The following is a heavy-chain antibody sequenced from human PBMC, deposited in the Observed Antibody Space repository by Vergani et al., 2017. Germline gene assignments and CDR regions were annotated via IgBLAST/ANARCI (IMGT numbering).Heavy chain of an antibody. V-gene: IGHV4-59*01. Sequence: QVQLQESGPGLVKPSETLSLTCTVSGGSISSYYWSWIRQPPGKGLEWIGYIYYSGSTNYNPSLKSRVTISVDTSKNQFSLKLSSVTAADTAVYYCARNEGYCSSTSCPTPWFDPWGQGTLVTVSS. D-gene: IGHD2-2*01. CDR3: ARNEGYCSSTSCPTPWFDP. CDR1: GGSISSYY. CDR2: IYYSGST. J-gene: IGHJ5*02.